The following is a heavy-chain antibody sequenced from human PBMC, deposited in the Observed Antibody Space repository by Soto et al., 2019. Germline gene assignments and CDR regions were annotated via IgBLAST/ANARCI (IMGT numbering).Heavy chain of an antibody. J-gene: IGHJ6*02. V-gene: IGHV1-69*01. CDR2: IIPIFGTA. CDR1: GGTFSSYA. D-gene: IGHD2-15*01. Sequence: QVQLVQSGAEVKKPGSSVKVSCKASGGTFSSYAISWVRQAPGQGLEWMGGIIPIFGTANYAQKFQGRVTSTADESTSTAYMELSSLRSEDTAVYYCARPHCSGGSCYSDYYYYGMDVWGQGTTVTVSS. CDR3: ARPHCSGGSCYSDYYYYGMDV.